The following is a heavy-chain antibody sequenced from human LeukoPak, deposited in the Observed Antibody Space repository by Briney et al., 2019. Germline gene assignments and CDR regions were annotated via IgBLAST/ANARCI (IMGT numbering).Heavy chain of an antibody. CDR3: AREVHYYDSSGYFDY. CDR2: IDHSGNT. Sequence: SETLSLTCAVSGGSLSGHYWSWIRQPPGKGLEWIGEIDHSGNTNYNPSLKRRVTISVDTSKTQFSLRLSSVTAADTAVYYCAREVHYYDSSGYFDYWGQGTLVTVSS. J-gene: IGHJ4*02. V-gene: IGHV4-34*01. CDR1: GGSLSGHY. D-gene: IGHD3-22*01.